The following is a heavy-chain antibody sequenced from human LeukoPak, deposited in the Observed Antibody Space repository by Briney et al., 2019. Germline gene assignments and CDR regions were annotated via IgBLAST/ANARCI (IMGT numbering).Heavy chain of an antibody. D-gene: IGHD6-13*01. CDR1: GGSISSYY. Sequence: PSETLSLTCTVSGGSISSYYWSWIRQPPGKRLEWIGYIYYSGSTNYNPSLKSRVTISVDTSKNQFSLKLSSVTAADTAVYYCARAVAAAGFFDYWGQGTLVTVSS. V-gene: IGHV4-59*01. CDR2: IYYSGST. CDR3: ARAVAAAGFFDY. J-gene: IGHJ4*02.